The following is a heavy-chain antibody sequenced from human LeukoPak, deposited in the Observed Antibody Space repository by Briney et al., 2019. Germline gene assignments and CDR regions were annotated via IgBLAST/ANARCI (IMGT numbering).Heavy chain of an antibody. J-gene: IGHJ3*02. CDR2: IIPIFGTA. Sequence: SVKVSCKASGGTFSNYAISWVRQAPGQGLEWMGGIIPIFGTANYAQKFQGRVTITADESTSTAYMELSSLRSEDTAVYYCARDRERAPIDAFDIWGQGTMVTVSS. CDR1: GGTFSNYA. V-gene: IGHV1-69*13. CDR3: ARDRERAPIDAFDI. D-gene: IGHD1-26*01.